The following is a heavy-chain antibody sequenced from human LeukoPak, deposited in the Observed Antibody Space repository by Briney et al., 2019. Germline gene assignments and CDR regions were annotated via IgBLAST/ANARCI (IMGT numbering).Heavy chain of an antibody. CDR3: ARLPDY. CDR2: INPKSGDT. V-gene: IGHV1-2*02. Sequence: ASVKVSCKASGYIFTGYYMHWVRQAPGQGLEWMGCINPKSGDTYYAQKFQGRVTMTRDTSTSTAYMELTSLRSDDTAVYYCARLPDYWGQGTLVTVSS. CDR1: GYIFTGYY. J-gene: IGHJ4*02.